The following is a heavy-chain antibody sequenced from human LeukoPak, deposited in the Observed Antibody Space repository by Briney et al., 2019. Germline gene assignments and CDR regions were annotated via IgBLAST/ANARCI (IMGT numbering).Heavy chain of an antibody. CDR3: ARSEYSYGADAFDI. CDR1: GGSFSDYY. D-gene: IGHD5-18*01. CDR2: INHSGST. V-gene: IGHV4-34*01. J-gene: IGHJ3*02. Sequence: PSETLSLTCAVSGGSFSDYYWSWIRQSPIKGLEWIGEINHSGSTHYNPSLKSRVTISVDTSKNQFSLKLSSVTAADTAVYYCARSEYSYGADAFDIWGQGTMVTVSS.